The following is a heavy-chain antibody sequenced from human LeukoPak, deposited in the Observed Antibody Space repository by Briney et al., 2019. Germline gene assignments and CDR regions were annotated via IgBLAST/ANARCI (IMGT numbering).Heavy chain of an antibody. Sequence: GGSLRLSCTASGFSFSTYSVTWVRQAPGKGLEWVSSITSSSRHIFYADSLKGRFTISRDNAKNSLYLQMHNLRAEDTAVYYCARIGSSALYFDFWGPGTLVTVSS. V-gene: IGHV3-21*01. CDR1: GFSFSTYS. CDR3: ARIGSSALYFDF. CDR2: ITSSSRHI. J-gene: IGHJ4*02. D-gene: IGHD2-2*01.